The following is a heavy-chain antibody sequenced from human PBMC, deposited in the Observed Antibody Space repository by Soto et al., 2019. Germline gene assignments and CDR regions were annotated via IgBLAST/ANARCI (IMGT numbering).Heavy chain of an antibody. Sequence: PSVNVSRKASGGSNSSYAISWVRQAPGQGLEWMGGIIPIFGTANHAQKFQGRVTITADESTSTAYMELSSLRSEDTAVYYCATASRGYSHGYKWPFDYWGQGTLVTVSS. V-gene: IGHV1-69*01. CDR1: GGSNSSYA. J-gene: IGHJ4*02. CDR2: IIPIFGTA. CDR3: ATASRGYSHGYKWPFDY. D-gene: IGHD5-18*01.